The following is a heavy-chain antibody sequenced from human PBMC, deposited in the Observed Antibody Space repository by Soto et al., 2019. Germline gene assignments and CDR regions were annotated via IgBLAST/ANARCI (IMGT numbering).Heavy chain of an antibody. CDR3: ARDPATGEDYYYYGMDV. CDR2: IYYSGST. D-gene: IGHD7-27*01. CDR1: GGSISSYY. V-gene: IGHV4-59*01. Sequence: SETLSLTCTVSGGSISSYYWSWIRQPPGQGLEWIGYIYYSGSTNYNPSLQSRVTISVDTSKNQFSLKLSSVTAADTAVYYCARDPATGEDYYYYGMDVWGQGTTVTVSS. J-gene: IGHJ6*02.